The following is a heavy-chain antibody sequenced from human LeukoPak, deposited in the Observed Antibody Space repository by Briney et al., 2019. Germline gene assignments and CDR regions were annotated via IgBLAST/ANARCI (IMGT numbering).Heavy chain of an antibody. CDR2: IIPILGIA. V-gene: IGHV1-69*02. Sequence: SVKVSCKASGGTFSSYTISWVRPAPGQGLEWMGRIIPILGIANYAQKFQGRVTITADKSTSTAYMELSSLRSEDTAVYYCASSGSGSQYYMDVWGKGTTVTVSS. J-gene: IGHJ6*03. CDR3: ASSGSGSQYYMDV. CDR1: GGTFSSYT. D-gene: IGHD3-10*01.